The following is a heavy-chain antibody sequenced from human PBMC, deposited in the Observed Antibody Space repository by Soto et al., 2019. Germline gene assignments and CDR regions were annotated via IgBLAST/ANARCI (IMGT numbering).Heavy chain of an antibody. V-gene: IGHV1-69*13. CDR1: GGTFSSYA. CDR3: ARGRTIFHYYGMDV. J-gene: IGHJ6*02. D-gene: IGHD3-3*01. CDR2: IIPIFGTA. Sequence: VKVSCKASGGTFSSYAISWVRQAPGQGLEWMGGIIPIFGTANYAQKFQGRVTITADESTSTAYMELSSLRSEDTAVYYCARGRTIFHYYGMDVWGQGTTVTVSS.